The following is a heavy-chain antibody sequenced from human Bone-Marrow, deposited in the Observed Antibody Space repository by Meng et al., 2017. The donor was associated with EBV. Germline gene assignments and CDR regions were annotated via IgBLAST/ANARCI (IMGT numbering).Heavy chain of an antibody. CDR2: INEDGSVI. V-gene: IGHV3-74*01. Sequence: GFGGSLVLAWGSLGSAFAGSGIRAYWMHWVRQVPGKGLVWVSRINEDGSVINYADSVKGRFTISRDNAKNTVSLQMNSLRAEDTAVYYCAKDCFGARDYWGQGTLVTVSS. D-gene: IGHD1-26*01. CDR1: GIRAYW. J-gene: IGHJ4*02. CDR3: AKDCFGARDY.